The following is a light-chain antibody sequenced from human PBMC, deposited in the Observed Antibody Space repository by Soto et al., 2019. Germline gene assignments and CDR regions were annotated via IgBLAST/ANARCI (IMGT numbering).Light chain of an antibody. CDR3: QQRSNLFT. CDR2: VAS. J-gene: IGKJ3*01. Sequence: EIVLTQSPATLSLSPGERATLSCRASQSLSNFLAWYQQKPGQAPRLLIYVASNRATGLPVRFSGSGSGTDFTLTISSLEPEDFAVYYWQQRSNLFTFGPGTTVDI. CDR1: QSLSNF. V-gene: IGKV3-11*01.